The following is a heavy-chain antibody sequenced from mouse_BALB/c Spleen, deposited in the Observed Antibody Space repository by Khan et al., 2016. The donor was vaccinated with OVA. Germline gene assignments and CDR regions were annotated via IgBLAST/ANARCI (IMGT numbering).Heavy chain of an antibody. V-gene: IGHV5-6*01. J-gene: IGHJ3*01. CDR3: ASHLTGSVAY. CDR2: ISSGGDYT. CDR1: GFTFSSYS. D-gene: IGHD4-1*01. Sequence: EVELVESGGDLVKPGGSLKLSCAASGFTFSSYSMSWVRQTPDKRLEWVATISSGGDYTYYPDNVKGRFTISRDNAKNTLYLQMGSLKSEDTAMYYCASHLTGSVAYWGQGTLVTVSA.